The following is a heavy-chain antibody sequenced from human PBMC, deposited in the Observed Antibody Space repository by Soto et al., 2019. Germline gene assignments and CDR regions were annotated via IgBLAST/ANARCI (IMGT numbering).Heavy chain of an antibody. CDR3: VTGLVGTTIY. Sequence: EVQVVESGGGLVQPGGFLRLSCAASGFTFSSNWMHWVRQAPGKGLVWVSDINNDGSHTWYAVSVKGRFTISRDNAKNTLYLQMNSLRAEDTALYYCVTGLVGTTIYWGQGTLVTVSS. CDR1: GFTFSSNW. V-gene: IGHV3-74*01. CDR2: INNDGSHT. D-gene: IGHD1-26*01. J-gene: IGHJ4*02.